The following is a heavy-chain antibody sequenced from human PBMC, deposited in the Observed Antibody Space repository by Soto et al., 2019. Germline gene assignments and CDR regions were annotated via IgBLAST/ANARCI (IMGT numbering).Heavy chain of an antibody. Sequence: PGGFLKISCKGSGYSFTSYWISCVRQMPGKGLEWMGRIDPSDSYTNYSPSFQGHVTISADKAISTAYLQWRSLKASDTAMYYCARHPPRGAYDSSGYPYGGYGMDVWGQGTTVTVSS. CDR2: IDPSDSYT. V-gene: IGHV5-10-1*01. D-gene: IGHD3-22*01. J-gene: IGHJ6*02. CDR3: ARHPPRGAYDSSGYPYGGYGMDV. CDR1: GYSFTSYW.